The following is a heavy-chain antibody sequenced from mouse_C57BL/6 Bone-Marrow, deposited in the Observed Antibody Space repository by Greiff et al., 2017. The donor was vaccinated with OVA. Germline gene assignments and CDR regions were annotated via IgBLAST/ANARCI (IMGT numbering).Heavy chain of an antibody. CDR2: INPNNGGT. CDR1: GYTFTDYN. CDR3: ARSSYDAPRDWFAY. J-gene: IGHJ3*01. V-gene: IGHV1-22*01. D-gene: IGHD2-3*01. Sequence: EVQLQQSGPELVKPGASVKMSCKASGYTFTDYNMHWVKQSHGKSLEWIGYINPNNGGTSYNQKFKGKATLTVNKSSSTAYMELRSLTSEDSAVYYCARSSYDAPRDWFAYWGQGTLVTVSA.